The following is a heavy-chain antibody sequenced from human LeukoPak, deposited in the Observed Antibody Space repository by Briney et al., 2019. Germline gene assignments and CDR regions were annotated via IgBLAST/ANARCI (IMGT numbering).Heavy chain of an antibody. CDR3: ATEPRRWVVPPWFDP. V-gene: IGHV1-24*01. D-gene: IGHD4-23*01. CDR1: GYTLTELS. J-gene: IGHJ5*02. CDR2: FDPEDGET. Sequence: ASVKVPCKVSGYTLTELSMHWVRQAPGKGLEWMGGFDPEDGETIHAQKFQGRVTMTEDTSTDTAYMELSSLRSEDTAVYYCATEPRRWVVPPWFDPWGQGTLVTVSS.